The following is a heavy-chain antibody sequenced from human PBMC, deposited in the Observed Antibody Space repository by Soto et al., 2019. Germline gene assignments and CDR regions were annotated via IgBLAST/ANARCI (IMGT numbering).Heavy chain of an antibody. J-gene: IGHJ4*02. D-gene: IGHD6-13*01. CDR3: AKDALLYSSSWYRGDY. CDR1: GFTFSIYA. V-gene: IGHV3-30-3*01. CDR2: ISYDGTKI. Sequence: GSLRLSCTASGFTFSIYAMHWVRQAPGKGLEWVAIISYDGTKIDYAGSVKGRFTISRDNSKNTLYLQMNSLRAEDTAVYYCAKDALLYSSSWYRGDYWGQGTLVTVSS.